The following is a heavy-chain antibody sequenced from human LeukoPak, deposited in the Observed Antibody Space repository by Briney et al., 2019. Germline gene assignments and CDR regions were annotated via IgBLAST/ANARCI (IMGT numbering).Heavy chain of an antibody. V-gene: IGHV3-7*01. Sequence: PGGSLRLSCAASGFTFSSYWMSWVRQAPGKGLEWVANIKQDGSEKYYVDSVKGRFTISRDNAKNSLYLQMNSLRAEDTAVYYCARDQYYDILTGYYRDDAFDMWGQGTMVTVSS. CDR1: GFTFSSYW. J-gene: IGHJ3*02. D-gene: IGHD3-9*01. CDR3: ARDQYYDILTGYYRDDAFDM. CDR2: IKQDGSEK.